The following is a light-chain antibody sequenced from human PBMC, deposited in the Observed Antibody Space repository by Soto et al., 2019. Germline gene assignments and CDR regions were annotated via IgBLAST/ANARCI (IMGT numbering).Light chain of an antibody. CDR1: QSVSSC. CDR2: DTS. Sequence: DIVLTQSPSTVSSSLGDRVTISCRASQSVSSCLAWYQQKPGQAPRLLIYDTSIRAAAIPARFSGGGSGTDFTLTISSLQPEDFAVYFCQQCGTRPPITFGQGTRLEIK. CDR3: QQCGTRPPIT. V-gene: IGKV3-11*01. J-gene: IGKJ5*01.